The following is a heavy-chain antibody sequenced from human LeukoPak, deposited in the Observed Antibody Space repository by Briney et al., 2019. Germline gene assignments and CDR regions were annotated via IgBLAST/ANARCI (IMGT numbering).Heavy chain of an antibody. CDR3: ARYHCSTTTCYNFDY. D-gene: IGHD2-2*02. J-gene: IGHJ4*02. CDR2: ILYTGST. Sequence: SETLSLTCTVSGGSISGYYWSWILQPPGKGLEWIGYILYTGSTNHNPSLKSRVTISVDTSKNQFSLNLSSVTAADTAVYYCARYHCSTTTCYNFDYWGQGILVTVSS. V-gene: IGHV4-59*03. CDR1: GGSISGYY.